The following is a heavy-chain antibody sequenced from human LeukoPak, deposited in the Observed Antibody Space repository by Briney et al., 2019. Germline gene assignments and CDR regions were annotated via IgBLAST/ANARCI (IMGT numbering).Heavy chain of an antibody. CDR3: ARVGRGDHTWGSYYYDH. Sequence: SETLSFTCTVSGGSISSYHWSWIRQPPGKGLEWIGYISYSGSTNYNPSLKSRVTISVDTSKNQFSLKLSSVTAADTAVYYCARVGRGDHTWGSYYYDHWGQGTLVTVSS. CDR2: ISYSGST. J-gene: IGHJ4*02. D-gene: IGHD3-16*01. CDR1: GGSISSYH. V-gene: IGHV4-59*01.